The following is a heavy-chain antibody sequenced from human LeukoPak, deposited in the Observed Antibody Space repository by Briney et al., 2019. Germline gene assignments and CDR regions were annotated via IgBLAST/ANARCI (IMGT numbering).Heavy chain of an antibody. V-gene: IGHV1-46*01. D-gene: IGHD3-16*01. CDR2: INPSGGST. J-gene: IGHJ4*02. CDR1: GYTFTSYY. Sequence: AXVKVSCKASGYTFTSYYMHWVRQAPGQGLEWMGIINPSGGSTSYAQKFQGRVTMTRDTSTSTVYMELSSLRSEDTAVYYCARPPRGEGGSLRFDYWGQGTLVTVSS. CDR3: ARPPRGEGGSLRFDY.